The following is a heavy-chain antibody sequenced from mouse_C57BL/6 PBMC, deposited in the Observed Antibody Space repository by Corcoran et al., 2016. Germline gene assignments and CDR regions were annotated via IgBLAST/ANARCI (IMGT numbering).Heavy chain of an antibody. CDR2: INPYNGGT. Sequence: EVQLQQSGPVLVKPGASVKMSCKASGYTFTDYYMNWVKQSHGKRLEWIGVINPYNGGTSYNQKFKGKATLTVDKSSSTAYMELNSLTSEDSAVYYCARNLDIYYGSSRFAYWGQGTLVTVSA. CDR3: ARNLDIYYGSSRFAY. J-gene: IGHJ3*01. D-gene: IGHD1-1*01. CDR1: GYTFTDYY. V-gene: IGHV1-19*01.